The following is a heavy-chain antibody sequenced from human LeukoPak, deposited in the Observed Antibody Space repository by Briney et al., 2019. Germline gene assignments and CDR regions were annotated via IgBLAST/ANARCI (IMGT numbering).Heavy chain of an antibody. D-gene: IGHD2-8*01. Sequence: PSETLSLTCSVSGASINDYHWTWIRQPPGKGLEWIGYVYHTGTSGYHPSLKSRVAMSLDTSKNQVSLNLRSVTAADTAVYFCTRVVNGGHFDSWGQGTLVTVSS. CDR2: VYHTGTS. V-gene: IGHV4-59*01. CDR1: GASINDYH. J-gene: IGHJ4*02. CDR3: TRVVNGGHFDS.